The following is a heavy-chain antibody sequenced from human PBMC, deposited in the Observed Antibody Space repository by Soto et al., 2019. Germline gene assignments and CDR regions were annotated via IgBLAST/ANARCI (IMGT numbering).Heavy chain of an antibody. J-gene: IGHJ6*02. CDR2: IYSSGST. CDR1: GGSISSGGYY. D-gene: IGHD2-2*02. Sequence: SETLSLTCTVSGGSISSGGYYWSWIRQPPGQGLEWIGYIYSSGSTYYNPSLKSRVTISVDTSKYQYSRKLSSVTAADTAVYFYARDRRVVVVPAAIEYYYYSYGMDVWGQGTTVTVSS. V-gene: IGHV4-30-4*08. CDR3: ARDRRVVVVPAAIEYYYYSYGMDV.